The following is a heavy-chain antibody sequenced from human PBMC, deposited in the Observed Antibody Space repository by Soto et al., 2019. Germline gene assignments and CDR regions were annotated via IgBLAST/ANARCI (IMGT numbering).Heavy chain of an antibody. CDR1: GGSFSGYY. CDR2: INHSGST. D-gene: IGHD3-3*01. Sequence: SETLSLTCAVYGGSFSGYYWSWIRQPPGKGLEWIGEINHSGSTNYNPSLKSRVTISVDTSKNQFSLKLSSVTAADTAVYYCARAGRYYDFWSGYYGGYYYYGMDVWGQGTTVTVSS. V-gene: IGHV4-34*01. CDR3: ARAGRYYDFWSGYYGGYYYYGMDV. J-gene: IGHJ6*02.